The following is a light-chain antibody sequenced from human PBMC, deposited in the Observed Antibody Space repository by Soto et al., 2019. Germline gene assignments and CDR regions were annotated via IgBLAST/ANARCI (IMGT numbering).Light chain of an antibody. CDR3: QHYRTS. Sequence: EIVLTQSPGTLSLSPGERATLSCRASQSVSSSYLAWYQQKPGQAPRLLIYGASSRATSIPDRFSGSGSGTDFTLTITRLEPEDFAVYYCQHYRTSFGGGTKMEIK. J-gene: IGKJ4*01. CDR2: GAS. V-gene: IGKV3-20*01. CDR1: QSVSSSY.